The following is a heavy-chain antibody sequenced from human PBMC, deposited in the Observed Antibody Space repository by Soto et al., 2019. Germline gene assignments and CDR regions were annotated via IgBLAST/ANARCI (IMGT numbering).Heavy chain of an antibody. V-gene: IGHV4-34*01. CDR3: ARSREVRGVRVVFYYYYGMDV. J-gene: IGHJ6*02. CDR2: INHSGST. CDR1: GGSFSGYY. D-gene: IGHD3-10*01. Sequence: PSETLSLTCAVYGGSFSGYYWSWIRQPPGKGLEWIGEINHSGSTNYNPSLKSRVTISVDTSKNQFSLKLSSVTAADTAVYYCARSREVRGVRVVFYYYYGMDVWGQGTTVT.